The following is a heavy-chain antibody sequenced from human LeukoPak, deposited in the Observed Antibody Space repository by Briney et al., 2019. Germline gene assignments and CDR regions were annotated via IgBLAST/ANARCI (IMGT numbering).Heavy chain of an antibody. V-gene: IGHV4-61*01. J-gene: IGHJ4*02. CDR1: GVSVSSGSYY. D-gene: IGHD5-18*01. CDR2: IYYSGST. Sequence: SETLSLTCTVSGVSVSSGSYYWSWIRQPPGKGLEWIGYIYYSGSTNYNPSLKSRVTISVDTSKNQFSLKLSSVTAADTAVYHCAREAMYSYGNNFDYWGQGTLVTVSS. CDR3: AREAMYSYGNNFDY.